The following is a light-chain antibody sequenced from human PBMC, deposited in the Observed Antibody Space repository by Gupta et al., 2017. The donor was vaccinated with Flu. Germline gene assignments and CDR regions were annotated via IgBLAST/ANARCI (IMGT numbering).Light chain of an antibody. V-gene: IGLV3-10*01. CDR2: EDS. CDR1: ALPKKY. J-gene: IGLJ3*02. Sequence: SYELTQPPSVSVSPGQTARIPCSGDALPKKYAYWYQQKSGQAPMLVIYEDSKRPSGIPERFSGSSSGTMATLTISGAQVEDEADYYCYSTDSSGNHWVFGGGTKLTVL. CDR3: YSTDSSGNHWV.